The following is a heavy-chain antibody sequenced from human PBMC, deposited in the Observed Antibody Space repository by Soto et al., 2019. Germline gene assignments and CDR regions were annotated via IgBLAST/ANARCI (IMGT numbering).Heavy chain of an antibody. CDR3: VRGEERVAMPLGY. Sequence: SETLSLTCTVSGGSISSSTYYWGWIRQPPGKGLEWIGSIYYSGSTYYNPSLKSRVTISVDTSKNQFSLKLSSVTAADTAVYYCVRGEERVAMPLGYWGQGTLVTVSS. CDR2: IYYSGST. CDR1: GGSISSSTYY. D-gene: IGHD2-2*01. J-gene: IGHJ4*02. V-gene: IGHV4-39*07.